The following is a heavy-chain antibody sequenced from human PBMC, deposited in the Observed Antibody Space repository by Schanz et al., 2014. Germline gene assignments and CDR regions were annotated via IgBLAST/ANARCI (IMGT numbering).Heavy chain of an antibody. CDR3: ARDRGLEDINGYLTPTA. V-gene: IGHV1-46*01. Sequence: QVQLVQSGAEVKRPGASVQLFCKAFGYPFSNYHMHWVRQAPGQGLEWMGIIDPSDGSTRNAQKFQGRVTMTRDTSTSTFYMVMSSLRSEDTAMYYCARDRGLEDINGYLTPTAWGRGTLVTVST. D-gene: IGHD5-18*01. J-gene: IGHJ5*02. CDR2: IDPSDGST. CDR1: GYPFSNYH.